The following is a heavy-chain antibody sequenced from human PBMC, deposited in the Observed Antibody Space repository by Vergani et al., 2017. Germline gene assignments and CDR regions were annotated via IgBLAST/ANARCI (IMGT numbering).Heavy chain of an antibody. CDR3: ARGEVVVAATQPFDY. D-gene: IGHD2-15*01. J-gene: IGHJ4*02. CDR1: GGSISSSSYY. V-gene: IGHV4-39*07. Sequence: QLQLQESGPGLVKPSETLSLTYTVSGGSISSSSYYWGWIRQPPGKGLEWIGSIYYSGSTYYNPSLKSRVTISVDTSKNQFSLKLSSVTAADTAVYYCARGEVVVAATQPFDYWGQGTLVTVSS. CDR2: IYYSGST.